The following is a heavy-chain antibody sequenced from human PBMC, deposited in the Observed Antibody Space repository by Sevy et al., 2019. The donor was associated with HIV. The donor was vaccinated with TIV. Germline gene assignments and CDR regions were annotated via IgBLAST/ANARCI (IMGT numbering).Heavy chain of an antibody. J-gene: IGHJ4*02. CDR3: ARQPAPYSGYDWDFDY. CDR1: GYTFTSYG. D-gene: IGHD5-12*01. CDR2: MIAYNGNT. Sequence: ASVKVSCKASGYTFTSYGISWVRQAPGQGLEWMGWMIAYNGNTNYAQKLQGRVTMTTDTSTSTAYMELRSLRSDDTAVYYCARQPAPYSGYDWDFDYWGQGTLVTVSS. V-gene: IGHV1-18*01.